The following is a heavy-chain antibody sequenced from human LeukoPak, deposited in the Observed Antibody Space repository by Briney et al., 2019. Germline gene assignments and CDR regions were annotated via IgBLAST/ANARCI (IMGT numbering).Heavy chain of an antibody. CDR2: IYTSGST. D-gene: IGHD5-24*01. CDR1: GNSISSGDNY. V-gene: IGHV4-61*02. Sequence: SQTLSLTCTVSGNSISSGDNYWSWIRQPAGKGLEWIGRIYTSGSTNYNPSLKSRVTISGDTSKNQFSLRLSSVTAADTAVYFCARLRAHAYNYGFDYWGQGALVTVSS. CDR3: ARLRAHAYNYGFDY. J-gene: IGHJ4*02.